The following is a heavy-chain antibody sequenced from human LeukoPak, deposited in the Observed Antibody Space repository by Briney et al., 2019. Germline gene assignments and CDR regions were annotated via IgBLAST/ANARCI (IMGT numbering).Heavy chain of an antibody. CDR2: IRYDGSNK. CDR1: GFTFSSYS. J-gene: IGHJ4*02. V-gene: IGHV3-30*02. Sequence: PGGSLRLSCAASGFTFSSYSMNWVRQAPGKGLEWVAFIRYDGSNKYYADSVKGRFTISRDNSKNTLYLQMNSLRAEDTAVYYCAKDTRYAYYFDYWGQGTLVTVSS. D-gene: IGHD3-9*01. CDR3: AKDTRYAYYFDY.